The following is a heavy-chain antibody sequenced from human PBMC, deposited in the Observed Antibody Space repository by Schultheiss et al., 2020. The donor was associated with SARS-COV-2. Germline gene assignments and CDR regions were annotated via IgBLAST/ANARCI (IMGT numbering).Heavy chain of an antibody. Sequence: GESLKISCAASGFTFSSYAMSWVRQAPGKGLEWVSAISGSGGSTYYADSVKGRFTISRDNAKNSLYLQMNSLRAEDTAVYYCARGLYSSGTHWGQGTLVTVSS. J-gene: IGHJ4*02. D-gene: IGHD6-19*01. CDR3: ARGLYSSGTH. CDR1: GFTFSSYA. V-gene: IGHV3-23*01. CDR2: ISGSGGST.